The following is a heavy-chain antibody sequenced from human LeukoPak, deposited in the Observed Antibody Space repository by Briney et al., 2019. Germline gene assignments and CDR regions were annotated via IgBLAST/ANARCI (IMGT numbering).Heavy chain of an antibody. CDR2: IIPILGIA. CDR3: ARERSENWGSLTYAYDI. D-gene: IGHD7-27*01. V-gene: IGHV1-69*04. CDR1: GGSFSSYA. J-gene: IGHJ3*02. Sequence: SVKVSCKASGGSFSSYAISWVRQAPGQGLEWMGRIIPILGIAKYAQKFQGRVTITADKTTRTAYMVLSSLRSEDTAVYYCARERSENWGSLTYAYDIWGQGTMVTVSS.